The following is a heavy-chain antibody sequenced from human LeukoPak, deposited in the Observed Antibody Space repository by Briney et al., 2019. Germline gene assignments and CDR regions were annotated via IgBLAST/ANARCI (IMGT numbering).Heavy chain of an antibody. Sequence: SETLSLTCTVSGDSIGSHYWSWIRQLPGKGLEWIGYIFYVGSTNYNPSLKSRVTISVDTSKNQLSLKLNSVTAADTAVYYCARDYYDSRGEASDIWGQGTMVTVSS. CDR3: ARDYYDSRGEASDI. CDR2: IFYVGST. V-gene: IGHV4-59*11. D-gene: IGHD3-22*01. J-gene: IGHJ3*02. CDR1: GDSIGSHY.